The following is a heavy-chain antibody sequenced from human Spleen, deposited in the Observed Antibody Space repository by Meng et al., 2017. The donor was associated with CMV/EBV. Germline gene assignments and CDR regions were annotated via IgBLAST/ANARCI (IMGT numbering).Heavy chain of an antibody. Sequence: GESLKISCAASGFTFSSYGMHWVRQAPGKGLEWVAFIRYDGSNKYYADSVKGRFTISRDNSKNTLYLQMNSLRAEDTAVYYCARDSFYYGSGSYESWGQGTLVTVSS. CDR2: IRYDGSNK. J-gene: IGHJ5*02. V-gene: IGHV3-30*02. CDR1: GFTFSSYG. CDR3: ARDSFYYGSGSYES. D-gene: IGHD3-10*01.